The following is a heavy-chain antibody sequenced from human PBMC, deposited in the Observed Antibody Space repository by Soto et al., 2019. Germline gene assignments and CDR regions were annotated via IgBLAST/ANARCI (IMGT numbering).Heavy chain of an antibody. D-gene: IGHD4-17*01. J-gene: IGHJ4*01. Sequence: GASVKVSCKASGYTFNTYGITWVRQAPGQGLEWMAWINPYNGNIKFAQKLQDRVTMTTATSTSTAYMELASLRSDDTAVYYCARGCIAVTTHMCYWG. CDR2: INPYNGNI. CDR1: GYTFNTYG. V-gene: IGHV1-18*01. CDR3: ARGCIAVTTHMCY.